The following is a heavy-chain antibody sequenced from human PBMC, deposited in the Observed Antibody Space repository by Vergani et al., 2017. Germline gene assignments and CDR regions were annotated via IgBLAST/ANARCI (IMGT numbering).Heavy chain of an antibody. Sequence: QVQLQESGPGLVKPSQTLSLTCTVSGGSISSGGYYWSWIRQPPGKGLEWIGYIYYSGSTNYNPSLKSRVTISVDTSKNQFSLKLSSVTAADTAVYYCARRGIADNYGMDVWGQGTTVTVSS. CDR1: GGSISSGGYY. CDR2: IYYSGST. CDR3: ARRGIADNYGMDV. D-gene: IGHD6-13*01. J-gene: IGHJ6*02. V-gene: IGHV4-61*08.